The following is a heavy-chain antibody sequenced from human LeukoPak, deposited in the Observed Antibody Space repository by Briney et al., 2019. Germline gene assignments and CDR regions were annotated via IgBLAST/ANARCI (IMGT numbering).Heavy chain of an antibody. V-gene: IGHV3-74*01. D-gene: IGHD6-19*01. J-gene: IGHJ4*02. CDR1: GFTLSSYW. Sequence: GGSLRLSCAASGFTLSSYWMHWVRQAPGKGLVWVSRINSEGRSTSYADSVKGRFTISRDNAKNTLYLQMNSLRAEDTAVHYCARVSSAWYSDYWGQGTLVTVSS. CDR2: INSEGRST. CDR3: ARVSSAWYSDY.